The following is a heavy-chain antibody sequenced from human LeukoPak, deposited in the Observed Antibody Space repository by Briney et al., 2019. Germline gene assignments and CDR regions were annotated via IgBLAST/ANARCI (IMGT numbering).Heavy chain of an antibody. Sequence: TLSLTCTVSGGSISTDNYYWTWIRQHPGKGLEWIGYIYYTGITYYNPSLKSRVTISIDTSKSQFSLKLTSVTAADTAVYYCATGYSLGYWGQGTLVTVS. CDR2: IYYTGIT. CDR1: GGSISTDNYY. CDR3: ATGYSLGY. J-gene: IGHJ4*02. D-gene: IGHD3-9*01. V-gene: IGHV4-31*03.